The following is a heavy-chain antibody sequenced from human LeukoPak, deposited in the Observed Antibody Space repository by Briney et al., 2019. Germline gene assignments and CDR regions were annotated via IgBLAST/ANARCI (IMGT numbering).Heavy chain of an antibody. V-gene: IGHV1-18*01. CDR3: ARDSVVVAATSFDY. CDR1: GYTFTSYG. Sequence: ASVKVSCKASGYTFTSYGISWVRQAPGQGLEWMGWISAYNGNTNYAQKLQGRVTMATDTSTSTAYMELRSLRSDDTAVYYCARDSVVVAATSFDYWGQGTLVTVSS. D-gene: IGHD2-15*01. CDR2: ISAYNGNT. J-gene: IGHJ4*02.